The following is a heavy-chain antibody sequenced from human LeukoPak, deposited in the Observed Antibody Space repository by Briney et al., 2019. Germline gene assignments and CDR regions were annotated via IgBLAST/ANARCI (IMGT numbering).Heavy chain of an antibody. V-gene: IGHV3-7*01. J-gene: IGHJ4*02. CDR3: ARDNGGADDY. CDR1: EFTFSRYW. D-gene: IGHD3-16*01. Sequence: TGGSLRLSCAASEFTFSRYWMSWVRQAPGKGLEWVANIKPDGSEKYYVDSVKGRFTISRDNAKNSLYLQMNSLRAEDTAVYYCARDNGGADDYWGQGTLVTVSS. CDR2: IKPDGSEK.